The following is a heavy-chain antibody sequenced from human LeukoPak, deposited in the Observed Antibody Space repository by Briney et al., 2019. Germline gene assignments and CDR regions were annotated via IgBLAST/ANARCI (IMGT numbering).Heavy chain of an antibody. CDR2: INPNSGGT. D-gene: IGHD6-13*01. CDR1: GGTFSSYA. V-gene: IGHV1-2*02. J-gene: IGHJ6*02. Sequence: ASVKVSCKASGGTFSSYAISWVRQAPGQGLEWMGWINPNSGGTNYAQKFQGRVTMTRDTSISTAYMELSRLRSDDTAVYYCARQKQARYYYYYGMDVWGQGTTVTVSS. CDR3: ARQKQARYYYYYGMDV.